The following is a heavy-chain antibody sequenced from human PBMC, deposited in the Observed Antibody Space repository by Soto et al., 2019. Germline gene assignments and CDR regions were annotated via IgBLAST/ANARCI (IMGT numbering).Heavy chain of an antibody. Sequence: EVQLLESGGGLVQPGGSLRLSCAASGLTFSGYGMSWVRQAPGTGLEWVSAISGSGSTTYYADSVKGRFTISRDDSKNILFLQMNSLSAEDTAVYYCLTRSRGLQSSPPRLDSWGQGTLVTVSS. V-gene: IGHV3-23*01. J-gene: IGHJ4*02. CDR3: LTRSRGLQSSPPRLDS. CDR1: GLTFSGYG. CDR2: ISGSGSTT. D-gene: IGHD2-15*01.